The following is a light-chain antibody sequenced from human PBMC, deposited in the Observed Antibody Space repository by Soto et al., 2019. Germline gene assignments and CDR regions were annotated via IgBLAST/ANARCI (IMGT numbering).Light chain of an antibody. V-gene: IGLV2-18*02. CDR2: EVS. CDR1: SSDVGNYDR. J-gene: IGLJ1*01. Sequence: QSVLPQPPSVSGSPGQSVTIPCTGTSSDVGNYDRVSWYHQAPGTAPKLMIYEVSNRPSGVPDRFSGSKSGNTASLSISGLQAEDEGDYYCGSYTTSTARFVFGTGTKVTVL. CDR3: GSYTTSTARFV.